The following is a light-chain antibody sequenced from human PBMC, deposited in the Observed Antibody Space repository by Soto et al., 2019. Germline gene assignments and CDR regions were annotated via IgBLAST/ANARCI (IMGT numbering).Light chain of an antibody. Sequence: EIVLTQSPGTLSLSPGERATLSCRASQSVRSSYLAWYQHKPGQPPRLLIYGASNRATGIPDRFSGSGSGTDFTHTISRLEPEDFAVYFCQQYDTSPGTFGPGTKVDI. CDR3: QQYDTSPGT. CDR2: GAS. J-gene: IGKJ3*01. CDR1: QSVRSSY. V-gene: IGKV3-20*01.